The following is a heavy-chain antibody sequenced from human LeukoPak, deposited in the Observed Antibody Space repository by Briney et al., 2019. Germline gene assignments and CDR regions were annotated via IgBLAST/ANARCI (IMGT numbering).Heavy chain of an antibody. CDR1: GYTFTDYY. Sequence: ASVTVSCMASGYTFTDYYMHWVRQAPGQGLEGMGWINPKSGETNFAQKFQGRVTMTRDTSINTAYMELTRLTSDDTAVYSCARESRSGWVDAFDIWGQGTMVTVSS. D-gene: IGHD6-19*01. V-gene: IGHV1-2*02. CDR3: ARESRSGWVDAFDI. CDR2: INPKSGET. J-gene: IGHJ3*02.